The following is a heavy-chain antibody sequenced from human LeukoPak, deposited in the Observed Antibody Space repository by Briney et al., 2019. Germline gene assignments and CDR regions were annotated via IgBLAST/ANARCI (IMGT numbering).Heavy chain of an antibody. CDR2: IYAGGSSSA. CDR1: RFTVSAND. D-gene: IGHD3-16*01. V-gene: IGHV3-53*04. J-gene: IGHJ4*02. Sequence: GGSLRLSCAAFRFTVSANDMSWVRQAPGKGLEWVSLIYAGGSSSAFYADSVKGRFTASRHDSKNTLDLQMNGLRADDTAVYYCLRQGVGDPPRWGQGTLVTVSS. CDR3: LRQGVGDPPR.